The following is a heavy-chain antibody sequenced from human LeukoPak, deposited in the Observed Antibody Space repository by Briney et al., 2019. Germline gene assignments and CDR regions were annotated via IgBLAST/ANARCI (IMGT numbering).Heavy chain of an antibody. CDR3: VTRYNNCPH. V-gene: IGHV3-23*01. D-gene: IGHD1-1*01. J-gene: IGHJ1*01. Sequence: GGSLRLSCAASGFSFSTYAMSWVRQAPGKGLEWVSIISGSGGSTYSPDSVKGRFTTSRDNSKHTPYLQMNSLRAEDTAVYYCVTRYNNCPHWGQGTLVTVSS. CDR2: ISGSGGST. CDR1: GFSFSTYA.